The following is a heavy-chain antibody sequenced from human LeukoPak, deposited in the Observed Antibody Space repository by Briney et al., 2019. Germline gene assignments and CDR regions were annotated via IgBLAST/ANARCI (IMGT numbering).Heavy chain of an antibody. Sequence: SETLSLTCTVSGVSTSSYYWSWIRQPPGKGLEWIGYIYYSGSTNYNPSLKSRVTISVDTSKNHFSLKLSSVTAADTAVYYCARDVYYYDSSHSRAFDIWGQGTMVTVSS. CDR1: GVSTSSYY. CDR3: ARDVYYYDSSHSRAFDI. CDR2: IYYSGST. J-gene: IGHJ3*02. V-gene: IGHV4-59*01. D-gene: IGHD3-22*01.